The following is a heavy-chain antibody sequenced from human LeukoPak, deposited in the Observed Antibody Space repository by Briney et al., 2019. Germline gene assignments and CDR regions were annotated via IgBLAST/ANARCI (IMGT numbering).Heavy chain of an antibody. Sequence: GESLKISCKGSGYSFTSYWIGWVRQMPGKGLEWMGIIYPGDSDTRYSPSFQGQVTISADKSISTAYLQWSSLKASDTAMFYCARHGGYCSSTSCYTGEYFQHWGQGTLVTVSS. J-gene: IGHJ1*01. CDR1: GYSFTSYW. D-gene: IGHD2-2*02. CDR2: IYPGDSDT. V-gene: IGHV5-51*01. CDR3: ARHGGYCSSTSCYTGEYFQH.